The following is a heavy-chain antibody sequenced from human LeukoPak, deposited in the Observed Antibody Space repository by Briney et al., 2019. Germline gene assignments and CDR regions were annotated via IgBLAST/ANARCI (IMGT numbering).Heavy chain of an antibody. CDR2: IYYSGST. CDR3: VRDIPSGYFDY. Sequence: SETLSLTCTVSGGSINNYYWSWIRQPPGKGLEWIGYIYYSGSTNYNPSLKSRVTISVDTSRNQFSLKLSPVTAADTAVYYCVRDIPSGYFDYWGQGTLVTVSS. V-gene: IGHV4-59*12. D-gene: IGHD3-22*01. CDR1: GGSINNYY. J-gene: IGHJ4*02.